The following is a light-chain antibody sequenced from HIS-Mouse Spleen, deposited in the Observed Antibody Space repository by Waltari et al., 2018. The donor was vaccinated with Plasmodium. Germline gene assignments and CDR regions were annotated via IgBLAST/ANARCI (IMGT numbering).Light chain of an antibody. J-gene: IGLJ2*01. CDR3: QAWDSSTVV. Sequence: SYELTQPPSVSVSPGQTARITRPGTNLGDKYACWYQQKPGQSPVLVIYQDSKRASGIPERFSGSNSGNTATLTISGTQAMDEADYYCQAWDSSTVVFGGGTKLTVL. CDR1: NLGDKY. CDR2: QDS. V-gene: IGLV3-1*01.